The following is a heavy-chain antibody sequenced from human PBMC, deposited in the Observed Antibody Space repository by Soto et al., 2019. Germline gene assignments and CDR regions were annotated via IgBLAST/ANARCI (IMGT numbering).Heavy chain of an antibody. CDR2: VAYTGTT. J-gene: IGHJ4*02. CDR1: GDSIDSHDSH. CDR3: SRHRACDTACDFDY. Sequence: SETLSLTCFVSGDSIDSHDSHWRWIRQSPGKGLEWIGTVAYTGTTYYPPPLRGRVTVSADTSNNSFSLKLTSVTAADTAVYYCSRHRACDTACDFDYWGQGTLVTVSS. V-gene: IGHV4-39*01. D-gene: IGHD2-21*01.